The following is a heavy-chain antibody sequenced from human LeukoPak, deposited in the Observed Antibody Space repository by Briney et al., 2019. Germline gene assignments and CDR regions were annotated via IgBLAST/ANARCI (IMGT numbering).Heavy chain of an antibody. Sequence: GGSLRLSCAASGFTFSSYWMHWVRQAPGKGLVWVSRINSDGSSTSYADSVRGRFTISRDNAKNTLYLQMNSLRAEDTAVYYCARVTYYYDSSGYYYPYYFDYWGQGTLVTVSS. CDR1: GFTFSSYW. CDR2: INSDGSST. J-gene: IGHJ4*02. D-gene: IGHD3-22*01. CDR3: ARVTYYYDSSGYYYPYYFDY. V-gene: IGHV3-74*01.